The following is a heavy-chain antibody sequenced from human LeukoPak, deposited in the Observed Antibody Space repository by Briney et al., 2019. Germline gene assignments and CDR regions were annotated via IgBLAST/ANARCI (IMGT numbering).Heavy chain of an antibody. D-gene: IGHD3-22*01. Sequence: SGRTLVNPTQTLTLTCTFSGFSLNPRAVGVGWIRQPPGRALEWLALIYWDDDRRYSPSLKSRLTITKDTSKNQVVLTMTNMDPVDTATYFCAHRKNYYDSSVFDNWGQGTLVTVSS. J-gene: IGHJ4*02. V-gene: IGHV2-5*02. CDR1: GFSLNPRAVG. CDR3: AHRKNYYDSSVFDN. CDR2: IYWDDDR.